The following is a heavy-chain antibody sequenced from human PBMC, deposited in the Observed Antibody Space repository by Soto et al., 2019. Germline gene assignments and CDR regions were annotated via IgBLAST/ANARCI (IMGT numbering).Heavy chain of an antibody. CDR2: ISYDGSNK. Sequence: QVQLVESGGGVVQPGRSLRLSCAASGFTFSSYAMHWVRQAPGKGLEWVAVISYDGSNKYYADSVKGRFTISRDNSKNTRYLQMNSLRAEDTAVYYCARGRSVVVVAASSDYWGQGTLVTVSS. D-gene: IGHD2-15*01. CDR3: ARGRSVVVVAASSDY. J-gene: IGHJ4*02. V-gene: IGHV3-30-3*01. CDR1: GFTFSSYA.